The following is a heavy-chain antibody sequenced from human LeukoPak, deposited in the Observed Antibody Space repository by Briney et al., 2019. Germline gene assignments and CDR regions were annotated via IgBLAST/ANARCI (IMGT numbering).Heavy chain of an antibody. V-gene: IGHV3-21*04. Sequence: KAGGSLRLSCAASGFSFSSYSMNWVRQAPGKGLEWVSSIGSSSSDIFHADSVKGRFTISRDNAKNSLYLQMNSLRAEDTALYYCAKLDFRGGDYYWGQGTLVTVSS. CDR3: AKLDFRGGDYY. CDR1: GFSFSSYS. J-gene: IGHJ4*02. CDR2: IGSSSSDI. D-gene: IGHD2-21*02.